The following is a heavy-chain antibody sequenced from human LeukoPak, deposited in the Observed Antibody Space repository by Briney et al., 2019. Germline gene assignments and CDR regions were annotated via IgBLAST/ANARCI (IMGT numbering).Heavy chain of an antibody. J-gene: IGHJ4*02. CDR3: ARGATVPGIPFDY. CDR2: VNTYNGNT. D-gene: IGHD1-26*01. CDR1: GFTFTTYF. V-gene: IGHV1-3*04. Sequence: ASVKVSCKASGFTFTTYFMHWVRQAPGQGLEWMGWVNTYNGNTKYSQKFQGRVSLTRDTSASTAYMELNSLRSEDMAVYYCARGATVPGIPFDYWGRGSLVTVSS.